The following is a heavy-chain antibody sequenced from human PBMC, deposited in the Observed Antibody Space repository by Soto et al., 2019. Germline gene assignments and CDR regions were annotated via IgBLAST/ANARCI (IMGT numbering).Heavy chain of an antibody. V-gene: IGHV4-31*03. J-gene: IGHJ3*02. D-gene: IGHD3-3*01. Sequence: QVQLQESGPGLVKPSQTLSLTCTVSGGSISRGAYYWTWIRQHPGKGLEWIGYIHYSGTTYYNPSLESRVAISVDTSKNRFSLKLTSVTAADTAVYYCARVGMISGVVDAFDIWGQGTMVTVSS. CDR3: ARVGMISGVVDAFDI. CDR1: GGSISRGAYY. CDR2: IHYSGTT.